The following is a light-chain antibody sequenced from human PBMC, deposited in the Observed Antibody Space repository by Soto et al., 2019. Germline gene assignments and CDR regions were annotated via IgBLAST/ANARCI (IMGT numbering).Light chain of an antibody. CDR2: GAS. Sequence: EVVLTQSPCTLSLSPGERATLSCRASQSVGNNYLAWYQQKPGHAPRLLIHGASNRATGIPDRFSGSGSGTDFTLTITRLEPEDFAVYYCQQYGGSPRTFGQGTKV. V-gene: IGKV3-20*01. CDR3: QQYGGSPRT. CDR1: QSVGNNY. J-gene: IGKJ1*01.